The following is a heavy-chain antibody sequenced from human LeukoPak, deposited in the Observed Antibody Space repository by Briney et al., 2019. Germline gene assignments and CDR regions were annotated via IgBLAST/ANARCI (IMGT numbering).Heavy chain of an antibody. Sequence: GGSLRLSCAASGFTFSSYAMNWVRQAPGKGLEWVSAISGSGDNTYYADSVKGRLTISRDNSKNTLYLQMDSLRAEDTAVYYCAKERYSSGWYAYMDVWGKGITVTVSS. V-gene: IGHV3-23*01. D-gene: IGHD6-19*01. J-gene: IGHJ6*04. CDR1: GFTFSSYA. CDR3: AKERYSSGWYAYMDV. CDR2: ISGSGDNT.